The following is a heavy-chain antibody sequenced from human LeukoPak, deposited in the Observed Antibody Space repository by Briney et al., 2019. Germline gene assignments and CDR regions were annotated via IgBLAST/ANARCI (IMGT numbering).Heavy chain of an antibody. V-gene: IGHV1-24*01. CDR3: ATSKGLLLSLDY. D-gene: IGHD2-21*02. CDR1: GYTLTELS. CDR2: FDPEDGET. Sequence: ASVKVSSKVSGYTLTELSMHWVRPAPRKGVEWMGGFDPEDGETIYAQKLQGRVTMTEDPSTDTAYMELSSLTSEDTAVYYCATSKGLLLSLDYWGQGTLVTVSS. J-gene: IGHJ4*02.